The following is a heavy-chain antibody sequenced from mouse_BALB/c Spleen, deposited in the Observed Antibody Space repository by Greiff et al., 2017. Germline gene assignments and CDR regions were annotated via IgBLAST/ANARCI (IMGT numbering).Heavy chain of an antibody. CDR1: GFSLTSYD. CDR3: VRDPYSFAY. D-gene: IGHD2-10*01. J-gene: IGHJ3*01. V-gene: IGHV2-9-2*01. Sequence: QVQLKQSGPGLVAPSQSLSITCTVSGFSLTSYDISWIRQPPGKGLEWLGVIWTGGGTNYNSAFMSRLSISKDNSKSQVFLKMNSLQTDDTAIYYCVRDPYSFAYWGQGTLVTVSA. CDR2: IWTGGGT.